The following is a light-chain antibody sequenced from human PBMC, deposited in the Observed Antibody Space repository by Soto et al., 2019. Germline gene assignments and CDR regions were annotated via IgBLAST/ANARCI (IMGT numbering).Light chain of an antibody. Sequence: ETLSTQSPATLSLSPGERATLSCRASQSIGSYLAWYQQRPGQPPRLLIYDASNRATGIPARFSGSGSGTDFTLTISSLEPEDFAVYYCQQRGDWPPITFGQGTRLEIK. J-gene: IGKJ5*01. CDR2: DAS. CDR1: QSIGSY. CDR3: QQRGDWPPIT. V-gene: IGKV3-11*01.